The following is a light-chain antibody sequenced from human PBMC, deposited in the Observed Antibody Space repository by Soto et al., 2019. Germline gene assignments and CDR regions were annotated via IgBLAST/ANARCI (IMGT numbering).Light chain of an antibody. CDR3: QQYNTNPWT. V-gene: IGKV1-5*01. CDR1: QNIRTW. J-gene: IGKJ1*01. CDR2: DAS. Sequence: DIQMTQSPSTLSASVGDRVTITCRASQNIRTWLVWYQQKPGKAPKLLIYDASSLKSGVPSRFSGGGSGTEFPLTISSLQPDDFTTYYCQQYNTNPWTFGQGTKVDIK.